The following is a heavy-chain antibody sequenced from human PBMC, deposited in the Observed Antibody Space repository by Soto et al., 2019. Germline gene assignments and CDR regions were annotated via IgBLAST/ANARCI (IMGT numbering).Heavy chain of an antibody. J-gene: IGHJ4*02. D-gene: IGHD6-13*01. CDR1: GGSISSNY. Sequence: GPGPGMTSETLSLTCTVSGGSISSNYWTWIRQPPGKGLEWIGYVYNSGSTNYNPSLKSRVTISEDTSKSQFSLKVNSMTAADTAVYYCARYRREAVAGYTLDNWGQGILVTVSS. CDR3: ARYRREAVAGYTLDN. CDR2: VYNSGST. V-gene: IGHV4-59*01.